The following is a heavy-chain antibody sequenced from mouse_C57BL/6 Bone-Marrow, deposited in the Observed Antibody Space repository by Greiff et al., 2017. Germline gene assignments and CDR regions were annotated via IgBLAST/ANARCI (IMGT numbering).Heavy chain of an antibody. CDR2: LDPENGDT. V-gene: IGHV14-4*01. D-gene: IGHD2-4*01. Sequence: VQLQQSGAELVRPGASVKLSCTASGFNIKDDYMHWVKQRPEQGLEWIGWLDPENGDTEYASKFQGKATITADTSSNTADLQISSLTSEDTAVYYCTSDDYDIRYAMYYWGQGTSVTVSS. CDR1: GFNIKDDY. J-gene: IGHJ4*01. CDR3: TSDDYDIRYAMYY.